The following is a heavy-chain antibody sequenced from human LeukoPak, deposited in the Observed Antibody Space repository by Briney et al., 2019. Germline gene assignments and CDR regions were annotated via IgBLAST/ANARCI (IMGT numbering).Heavy chain of an antibody. CDR3: ASSGYYYGMDV. Sequence: SETLSLTCTVSGGSISSYYWSGIRQPPGKGLEGIGYIYYSGSTNYTASLKSRVTISVDTSKNQFSLKLRSVADADMAVYYCASSGYYYGMDVWGKGNTVPVSS. D-gene: IGHD3-10*01. J-gene: IGHJ6*04. CDR1: GGSISSYY. V-gene: IGHV4-59*12. CDR2: IYYSGST.